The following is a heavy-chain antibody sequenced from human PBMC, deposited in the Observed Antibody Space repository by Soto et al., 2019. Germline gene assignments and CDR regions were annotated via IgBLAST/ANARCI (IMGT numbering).Heavy chain of an antibody. J-gene: IGHJ5*02. CDR3: ARDKDSSGWYHWWFDP. CDR2: ISSSSSTI. V-gene: IGHV3-48*01. Sequence: GGSLRLSCAASGFTFSSYSMNWVRQAPGKGLEWVSYISSSSSTIYYADSVKGRFTISRDNAKNSLYLQMNSLRAEDTAVYYCARDKDSSGWYHWWFDPWGQGTLVTVSS. CDR1: GFTFSSYS. D-gene: IGHD6-19*01.